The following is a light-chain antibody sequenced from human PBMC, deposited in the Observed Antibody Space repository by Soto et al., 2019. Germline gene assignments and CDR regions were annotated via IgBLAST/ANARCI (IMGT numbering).Light chain of an antibody. CDR1: QSIHTS. CDR2: DST. V-gene: IGKV3-11*01. J-gene: IGKJ3*01. Sequence: VLTQSPATLSLSPGERATLSCRASQSIHTSLAWYQQKPGQPPRLVVYDSTLRANGVPDRFSGSGSGTDFTLTISSLEPEDFAVYYCQHRPFGPGTKVDIK. CDR3: QHRP.